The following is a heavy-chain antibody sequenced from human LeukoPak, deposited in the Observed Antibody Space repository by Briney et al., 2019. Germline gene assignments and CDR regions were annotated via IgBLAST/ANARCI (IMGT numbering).Heavy chain of an antibody. D-gene: IGHD5-24*01. V-gene: IGHV3-23*01. CDR1: GFTFSSYS. CDR2: ISGGGGST. CDR3: AKDDRWLQFCC. Sequence: GGSLRLSCAASGFTFSSYSMNWVRQAPGKGLEWVSTISGGGGSTYYADSVKGRFTISRDNSKNTLYLQMNSLRAEDTAVYYCAKDDRWLQFCCWGQGTLVTVSA. J-gene: IGHJ4*02.